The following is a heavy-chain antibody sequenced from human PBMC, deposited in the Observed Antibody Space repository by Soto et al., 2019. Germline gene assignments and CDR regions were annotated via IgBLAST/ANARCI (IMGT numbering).Heavy chain of an antibody. CDR1: GFVFNMYG. CDR2: IWHDGSGT. CDR3: VRDPVALRNRVRVGYFNL. J-gene: IGHJ2*01. V-gene: IGHV3-33*01. Sequence: QVKLVESGGGVVQPGRSLRLSCVASGFVFNMYGMHWVRQAPGKGLEWVGVIWHDGSGTYYADALKGRFTISRDNSKNTLFLQMDSLTVEDTAVYYCVRDPVALRNRVRVGYFNLWGRGTQVTVSS. D-gene: IGHD1-26*01.